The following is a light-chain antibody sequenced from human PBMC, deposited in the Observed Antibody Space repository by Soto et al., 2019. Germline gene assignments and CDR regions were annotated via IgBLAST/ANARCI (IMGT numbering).Light chain of an antibody. Sequence: AIQVTQSPSSLSASVGDRVTITCRTSEDVRHDLAWFQQRPGKAPNLLIYSATRLQSGVPSRFSGSGSGTEFTLTISILQPEDFATYYCQQYYSYRTFGQGTKVEIK. J-gene: IGKJ1*01. CDR2: SAT. V-gene: IGKV1-6*01. CDR1: EDVRHD. CDR3: QQYYSYRT.